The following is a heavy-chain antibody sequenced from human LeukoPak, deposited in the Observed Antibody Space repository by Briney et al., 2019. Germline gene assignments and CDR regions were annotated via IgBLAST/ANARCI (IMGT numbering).Heavy chain of an antibody. CDR2: IYYSGST. D-gene: IGHD3-3*01. Sequence: SETLSLTCTVSGGSISSYYWSWIRQPPGKGLEWIGYIYYSGSTNYNPSLKSRVTISVDTSKNQFSLKLSSVTAADTAVYYCARTYDFWSGRFDPWGQGTLVTVSS. CDR3: ARTYDFWSGRFDP. J-gene: IGHJ5*02. CDR1: GGSISSYY. V-gene: IGHV4-59*01.